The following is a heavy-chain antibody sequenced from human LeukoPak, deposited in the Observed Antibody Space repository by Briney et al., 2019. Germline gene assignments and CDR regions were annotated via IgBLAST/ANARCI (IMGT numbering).Heavy chain of an antibody. J-gene: IGHJ5*02. D-gene: IGHD3-3*01. CDR1: GGSISSYY. V-gene: IGHV4-59*01. Sequence: SETLSLTCTVSGGSISSYYWSWIRQPPGKGLEWIGYIYYSGSTNYNPSLKSRVTISVDTSKNQFSLKLSSVTAADTAVYYCAREWVTWRGSTQNWFDPWGQGTLVTVSS. CDR3: AREWVTWRGSTQNWFDP. CDR2: IYYSGST.